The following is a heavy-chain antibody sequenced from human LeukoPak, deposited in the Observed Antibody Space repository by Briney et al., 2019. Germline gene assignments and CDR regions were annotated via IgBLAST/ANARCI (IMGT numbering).Heavy chain of an antibody. CDR1: GGSISSYY. J-gene: IGHJ4*02. D-gene: IGHD4-17*01. CDR3: AXXXXXXXGDYFDY. V-gene: IGHV4-4*07. Sequence: SETLSLTCTVSGGSISSYYWSWIRQPAGKGLEWIGRIYTSGSTNYNPSLESRVTMSVDTSKNQFSLKLSSVTAADTAVYYCAXXXXXXXGDYFDYWGQGTLVTVSS. CDR2: IYTSGST.